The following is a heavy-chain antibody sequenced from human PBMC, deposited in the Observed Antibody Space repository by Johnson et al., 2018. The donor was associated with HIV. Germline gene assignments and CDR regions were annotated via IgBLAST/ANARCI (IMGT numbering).Heavy chain of an antibody. CDR3: AREAYYARAFDL. J-gene: IGHJ3*01. CDR1: GLTFSDYY. CDR2: ISSSGSTM. V-gene: IGHV3-11*04. D-gene: IGHD3-3*01. Sequence: QVQLVESGGGLVQPGGSLRLSCAAPGLTFSDYYMTWIRQAPGKGLEWVSYISSSGSTMYYADSLKGRFAISRDNSRNTLDLRMDSLRVEDTAVYYCAREAYYARAFDLWGQGTMVTVSS.